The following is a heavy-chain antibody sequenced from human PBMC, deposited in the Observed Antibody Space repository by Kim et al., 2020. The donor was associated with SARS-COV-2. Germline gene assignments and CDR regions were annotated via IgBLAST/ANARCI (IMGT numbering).Heavy chain of an antibody. D-gene: IGHD2-15*01. CDR1: GGSISSYY. CDR3: ARDRGSGSGVSSHVGWFDP. CDR2: IYTSGST. V-gene: IGHV4-4*07. J-gene: IGHJ5*02. Sequence: SETLSLTCTVSGGSISSYYWSWIRQPAGKGLEWIGRIYTSGSTNYNPSLKSRVTMSVDTSKNQFSLKLSSVTAADTAVYYCARDRGSGSGVSSHVGWFDPWGQGTLVTVSS.